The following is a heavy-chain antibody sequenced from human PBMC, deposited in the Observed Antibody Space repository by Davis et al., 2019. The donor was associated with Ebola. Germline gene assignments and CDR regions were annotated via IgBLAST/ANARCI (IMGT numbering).Heavy chain of an antibody. CDR2: ISAYNGNT. V-gene: IGHV1-18*01. J-gene: IGHJ6*02. D-gene: IGHD6-13*01. CDR3: ARLSFLSAAAGPQYYYYYGMDV. CDR1: GYTFTSYG. Sequence: ASVKVSCKASGYTFTSYGISWVRQAPGQGLEWMGWISAYNGNTNYAQKLQGRVTMTTDTSTSTAYMELRSLRSDDTAVYYCARLSFLSAAAGPQYYYYYGMDVRGQGTTVTVSS.